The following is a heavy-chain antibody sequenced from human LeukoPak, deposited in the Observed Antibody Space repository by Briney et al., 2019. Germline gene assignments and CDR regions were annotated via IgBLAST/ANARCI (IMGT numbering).Heavy chain of an antibody. D-gene: IGHD3/OR15-3a*01. J-gene: IGHJ4*01. CDR2: IIRTSDGGTT. V-gene: IGHV3-15*01. CDR1: GFTFSSYA. Sequence: GGSLRLSCAASGFTFSSYAMTWVRQAPGKGLEWVGRIIRTSDGGTTAHAAPVKGRFSISRDDSKNTVYLQMNSLKNEDTAVYYCSTDSYDFWGHGTLVLVSS. CDR3: STDSYDF.